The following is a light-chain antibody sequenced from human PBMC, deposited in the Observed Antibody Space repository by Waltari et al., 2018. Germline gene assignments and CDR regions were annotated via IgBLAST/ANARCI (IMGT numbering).Light chain of an antibody. V-gene: IGLV1-40*01. J-gene: IGLJ7*01. CDR1: SPNIGAGYD. CDR3: QSYDGSLGGAV. CDR2: HNN. Sequence: QSVLTPPPSVSGAPGQRVTISCPGPSPNIGAGYDVHWYQQLPGTAPKLLIYHNNNRPSGVPDRFSGSKSGTSASLAITGLQAEDEADYYCQSYDGSLGGAVFGGGTQLTVL.